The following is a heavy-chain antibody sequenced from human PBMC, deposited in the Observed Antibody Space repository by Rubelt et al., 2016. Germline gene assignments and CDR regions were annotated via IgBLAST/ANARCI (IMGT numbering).Heavy chain of an antibody. V-gene: IGHV1-18*01. J-gene: IGHJ5*02. Sequence: QVQLVQSGSELKKPGASVKVSCKASGYTFTSYGISWVRQAPGQGLEWMGWISAYNGNTNYAQKLQGRVTMTTDTSTSTAYMELRSLRSDDTAVYYCASMYSSSWYRGWFDPWGQGTLVTVSS. D-gene: IGHD6-13*01. CDR2: ISAYNGNT. CDR1: GYTFTSYG. CDR3: ASMYSSSWYRGWFDP.